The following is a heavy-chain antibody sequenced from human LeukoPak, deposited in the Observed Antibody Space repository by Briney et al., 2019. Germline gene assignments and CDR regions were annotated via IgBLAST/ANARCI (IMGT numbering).Heavy chain of an antibody. D-gene: IGHD3-22*01. CDR1: GFTFSSYW. J-gene: IGHJ4*02. CDR3: ARDSYYYDSSGYYGY. CDR2: IKQDGSEK. V-gene: IGHV3-7*01. Sequence: GGSLRLSCAASGFTFSSYWMSWVRQAPGKGLEWVANIKQDGSEKYYVDSVKGRFTISRDNAKNSLYLQMNSLRAEDTAVYYCARDSYYYDSSGYYGYWGQGTLVTVSP.